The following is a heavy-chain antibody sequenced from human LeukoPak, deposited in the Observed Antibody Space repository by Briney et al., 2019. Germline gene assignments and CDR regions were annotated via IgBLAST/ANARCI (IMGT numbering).Heavy chain of an antibody. V-gene: IGHV3-30*18. CDR3: AKDLVGSGNHSY. CDR1: GFTFRSYG. CDR2: ISYDGSNK. Sequence: PGRSLDLPGEASGFTFRSYGLHWVGRAQAKGREGVAVISYDGSNKYYADSVKGRFTISRDNSKNTLYLQMNSLRAEDTAVYYCAKDLVGSGNHSYWGQGTLVTVSS. J-gene: IGHJ4*02. D-gene: IGHD3-10*01.